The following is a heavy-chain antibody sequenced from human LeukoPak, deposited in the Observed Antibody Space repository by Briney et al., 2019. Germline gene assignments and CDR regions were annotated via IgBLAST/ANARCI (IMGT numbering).Heavy chain of an antibody. V-gene: IGHV4-4*07. Sequence: TATLFRTWSVTGGYISSVYWGWLRQPAGKGLEWIGRIYTSGSTNYNPSLKSRVTMSVDTSKNQFSLKLSSVTAADTAVYYCARDRAAGTTRGLGTINWFDPWGQGTLVTVSS. J-gene: IGHJ5*02. CDR3: ARDRAAGTTRGLGTINWFDP. CDR1: GGYISSVY. CDR2: IYTSGST. D-gene: IGHD6-13*01.